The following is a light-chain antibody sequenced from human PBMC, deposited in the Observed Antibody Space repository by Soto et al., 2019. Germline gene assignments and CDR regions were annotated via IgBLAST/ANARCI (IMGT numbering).Light chain of an antibody. J-gene: IGLJ3*02. CDR2: DVT. CDR3: TSFTSSTPRWV. CDR1: SSDVGGYNY. V-gene: IGLV2-14*01. Sequence: QSALTQPASVSGSPGQSITISCTETSSDVGGYNYVSWYQQYPGTAPKLMIYDVTNRPSGVSNRFSGSKSGNTASLTISGLQPEDEADYYCTSFTSSTPRWVFGGGTKLTVL.